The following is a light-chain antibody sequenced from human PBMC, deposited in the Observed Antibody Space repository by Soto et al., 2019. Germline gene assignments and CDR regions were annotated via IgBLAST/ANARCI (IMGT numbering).Light chain of an antibody. CDR3: QAYDYSLTAFV. J-gene: IGLJ3*02. CDR2: GNR. CDR1: NSNLGAGYD. V-gene: IGLV1-40*01. Sequence: QSVLTQPPSVSGAPGQRVTISCTGNNSNLGAGYDVHWYQQLPGAAPKLVVFGNRNRPSGVPERFSGSKSGTSASLAITGLQAEDDADYYCQAYDYSLTAFVFGGGTKLTVL.